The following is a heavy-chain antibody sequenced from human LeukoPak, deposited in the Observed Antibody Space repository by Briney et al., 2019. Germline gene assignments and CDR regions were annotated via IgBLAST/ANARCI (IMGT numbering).Heavy chain of an antibody. CDR3: ARPRGNVEMATIPFDY. Sequence: PGGSLRLSCAASGFTFSSNAMTWVRQAPGKGLEWVSAIHGSDDNTHYADSVKGRFTISRDKSKNTLYLQMNSLRADDTAVYYCARPRGNVEMATIPFDYWGQGTLVTVSS. CDR1: GFTFSSNA. CDR2: IHGSDDNT. J-gene: IGHJ4*02. D-gene: IGHD5-24*01. V-gene: IGHV3-23*01.